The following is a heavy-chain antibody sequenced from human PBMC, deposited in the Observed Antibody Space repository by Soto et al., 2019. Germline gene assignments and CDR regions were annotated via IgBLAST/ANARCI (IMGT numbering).Heavy chain of an antibody. D-gene: IGHD1-1*01. V-gene: IGHV4-59*02. CDR1: GGPVSSYD. CDR2: IYYSEST. J-gene: IGHJ6*02. CDR3: SRDRNWKGYYGMDV. Sequence: ETLALSCTALGGPVSSYDGSWIGEAAGKGVEWMLYIYYSESTNYNPVLKSRVTISVETSKNQSSLTLSAVTAADTAMYLCSRDRNWKGYYGMDVWGDATTVTVS.